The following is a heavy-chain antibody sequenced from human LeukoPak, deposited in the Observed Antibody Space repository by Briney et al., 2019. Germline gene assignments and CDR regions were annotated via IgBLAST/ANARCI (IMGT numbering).Heavy chain of an antibody. D-gene: IGHD3-22*01. CDR2: ISASGGHT. CDR1: GFTFRSHV. J-gene: IGHJ2*01. Sequence: GGSLRLSCAASGFTFRSHVISWVRQAPGKGLEWVSGISASGGHTYYADSVQGRFTISRDNSKKTLYLQMNSLRAEDTAVYYCAKVDDSSGYYASYWYFDFWGRGTLVTVSS. V-gene: IGHV3-23*01. CDR3: AKVDDSSGYYASYWYFDF.